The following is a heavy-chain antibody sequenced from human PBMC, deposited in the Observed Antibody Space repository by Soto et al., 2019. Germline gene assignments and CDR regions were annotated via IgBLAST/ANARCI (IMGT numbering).Heavy chain of an antibody. V-gene: IGHV3-74*01. Sequence: HPGGSLRLSCVASGFTFSDDWMHWVRQTPGKGLVWVSRISGDGTRTNYADLVNGRFTISRDNARNTLYLQMSSLRVEDTALYYCARRFTADGTFGNWGKGTLVTVSS. CDR1: GFTFSDDW. CDR3: ARRFTADGTFGN. J-gene: IGHJ4*02. CDR2: ISGDGTRT. D-gene: IGHD3-16*01.